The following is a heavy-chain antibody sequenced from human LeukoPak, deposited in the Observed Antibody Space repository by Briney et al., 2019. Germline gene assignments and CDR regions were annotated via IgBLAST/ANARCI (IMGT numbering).Heavy chain of an antibody. CDR3: ARQGPLGYCSSPSCFPSFDY. D-gene: IGHD2-2*01. Sequence: EESLKISCKGSGYNFTNYWIAWVRQMPGKGLEWMGIIYPGDSDTRYSPSFQGQVTISTDKSISTAYLQWSSLKASDTAIYYCARQGPLGYCSSPSCFPSFDYWGQGTLVTVSS. J-gene: IGHJ4*02. CDR2: IYPGDSDT. V-gene: IGHV5-51*01. CDR1: GYNFTNYW.